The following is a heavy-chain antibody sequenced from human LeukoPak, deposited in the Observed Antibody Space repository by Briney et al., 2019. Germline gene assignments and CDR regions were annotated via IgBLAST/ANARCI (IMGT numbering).Heavy chain of an antibody. V-gene: IGHV3-48*02. CDR2: ISSSSSAI. J-gene: IGHJ4*02. Sequence: GTLSLTCAVSGDSITSDKWWTWVRQPPGKGLEWVSYISSSSSAIYYADSVKGRFTISRDNAKNSLYLQMNSLRDEDTAVYYCARASPPTVDYWGQGTLVTVSS. CDR1: GDSITSDKW. CDR3: ARASPPTVDY.